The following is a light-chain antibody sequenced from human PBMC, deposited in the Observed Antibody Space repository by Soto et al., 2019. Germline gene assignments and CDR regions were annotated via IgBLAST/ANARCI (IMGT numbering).Light chain of an antibody. J-gene: IGKJ1*01. CDR2: AAS. Sequence: DIQMTQSPSSLSASVGDRVTITCRSSQAISNYVSWYQQEPRKAPRLLIYAASSLQSGVPSRFSASGSGTDFTLTISGLQPEDFGTYYCQQTYNYPNSFGQGTKVEIK. CDR3: QQTYNYPNS. CDR1: QAISNY. V-gene: IGKV1-39*01.